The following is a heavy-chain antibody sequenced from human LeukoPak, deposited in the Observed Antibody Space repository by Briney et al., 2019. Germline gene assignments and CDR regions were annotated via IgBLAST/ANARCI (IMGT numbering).Heavy chain of an antibody. Sequence: PGGSLGLSCAASGFTFNVAWMSWVRQTPGKGLQWVARSAATPDGPITEYATPVRGRFTISRDDSRNMVYLQMRSLRTDDTAIYYCVWSSTWNKRFYLDQWGQGTLVTVSS. CDR3: VWSSTWNKRFYLDQ. V-gene: IGHV3-15*04. CDR1: GFTFNVAW. J-gene: IGHJ4*02. D-gene: IGHD6-6*01. CDR2: SAATPDGPIT.